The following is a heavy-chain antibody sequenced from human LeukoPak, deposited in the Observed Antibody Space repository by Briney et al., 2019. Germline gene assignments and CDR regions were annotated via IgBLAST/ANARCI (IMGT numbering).Heavy chain of an antibody. CDR3: ARGRSGSYYNGIAFDY. D-gene: IGHD3-10*01. J-gene: IGHJ4*02. CDR2: IYYSGST. CDR1: GDSISYYY. V-gene: IGHV4-59*01. Sequence: PSETLSLTCTDFGDSISYYYWSWIRQPPGKGLEWIGNIYYSGSTNYNPSLESRVTISVDTSKNQFSLNLRSVSAADTAVYYCARGRSGSYYNGIAFDYWGQGTPVTVSS.